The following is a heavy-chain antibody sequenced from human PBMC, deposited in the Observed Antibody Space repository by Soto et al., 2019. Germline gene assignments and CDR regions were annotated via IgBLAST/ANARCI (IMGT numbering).Heavy chain of an antibody. CDR3: ATPVVRFLEWTTDY. CDR2: ITNGGTTI. CDR1: GFTFSSYS. D-gene: IGHD3-3*01. Sequence: GGSLRLSCAAPGFTFSSYSMNWVRQAPGKGLEWISYITNGGTTIYYADSVKGRFTISRDNAKNSLYLHMSSLRDDDTAVYYCATPVVRFLEWTTDYWGQGTLVTVSS. V-gene: IGHV3-48*02. J-gene: IGHJ4*02.